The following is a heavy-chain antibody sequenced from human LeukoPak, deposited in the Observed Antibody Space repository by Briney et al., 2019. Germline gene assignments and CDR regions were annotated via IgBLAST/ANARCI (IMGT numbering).Heavy chain of an antibody. CDR2: ISSSSSYI. Sequence: PGGSLRLSCAASGFTFSSYSMNWVRQAPGKGPEWVSSISSSSSYIYYADSVKGRFTISRDNAKNSLYLQMTSLRAEDTAVYYCARVNSRDWSFDLWGRGTQVAVSS. J-gene: IGHJ2*01. D-gene: IGHD1-7*01. V-gene: IGHV3-21*01. CDR3: ARVNSRDWSFDL. CDR1: GFTFSSYS.